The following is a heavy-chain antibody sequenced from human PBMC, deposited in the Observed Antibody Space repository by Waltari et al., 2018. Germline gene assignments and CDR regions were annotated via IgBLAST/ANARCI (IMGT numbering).Heavy chain of an antibody. CDR3: ARENWETDRASHSP. CDR1: GFTFTNYG. J-gene: IGHJ5*02. V-gene: IGHV1-18*01. D-gene: IGHD1-26*01. Sequence: QVQLVQSGAEVKMPGASVKVSCKASGFTFTNYGFSWVRQAPGQGLEWMGWISAYNGVTDYAQNFKDRVTLTTDRYTRTVYMEVRGLRSDDTAIYYCARENWETDRASHSPWGQGTLVTVSS. CDR2: ISAYNGVT.